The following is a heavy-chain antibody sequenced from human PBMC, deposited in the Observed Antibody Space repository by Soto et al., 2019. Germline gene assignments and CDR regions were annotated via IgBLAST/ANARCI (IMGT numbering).Heavy chain of an antibody. D-gene: IGHD6-19*01. CDR2: ISSSGTSA. CDR1: GFTFSAVY. V-gene: IGHV3-11*05. J-gene: IGHJ4*02. CDR3: ARDRGAVTGQYCDY. Sequence: QVQLEGSGGGLVKPGGSLRLSCAASGFTFSAVYMSWIRQAPNKGLEYISYISSSGTSANYADSVKGRFTISRDNAKNSLYLQMNSLRAEDTAVYYWARDRGAVTGQYCDYWGQGARVTGSS.